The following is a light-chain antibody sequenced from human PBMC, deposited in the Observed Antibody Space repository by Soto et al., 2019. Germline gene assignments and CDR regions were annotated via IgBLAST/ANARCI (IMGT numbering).Light chain of an antibody. CDR2: DAS. Sequence: DIQRTQSPSTLSASLGDMVTITCRASQSISSWLAWYQQKPGKAPKLLIYDASSLESGVPSRFRGSGSGTEFTLTISSLQPEDVATYSCQKYNSAPHTFGQGTKVDIK. CDR1: QSISSW. CDR3: QKYNSAPHT. V-gene: IGKV1-5*01. J-gene: IGKJ1*01.